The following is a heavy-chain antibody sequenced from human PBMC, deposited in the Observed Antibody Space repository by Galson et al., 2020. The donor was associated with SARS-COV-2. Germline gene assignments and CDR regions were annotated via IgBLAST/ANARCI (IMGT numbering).Heavy chain of an antibody. Sequence: GGSLRLSCAASAFTFDHVMHWVRQAPGKGLEWVSGISGTSNGVGYADSVKGRFSISRDNAKNSLYLQMNSLRTEDTAVYYCVKDITPGGLDSWGQGTLVTVSS. V-gene: IGHV3-9*01. CDR1: AFTFDHV. CDR2: ISGTSNGV. J-gene: IGHJ4*02. CDR3: VKDITPGGLDS.